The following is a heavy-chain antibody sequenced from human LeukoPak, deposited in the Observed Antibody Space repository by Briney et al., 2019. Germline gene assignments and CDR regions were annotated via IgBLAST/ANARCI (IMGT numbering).Heavy chain of an antibody. D-gene: IGHD3-22*01. Sequence: GGSLRLSCAASGFTFRSSYMSWVRQAPGKGLEWVSVIYSGGSPDYSDSAKGRFTISSDNSKNTLYLQMNSLRVEDTAVYYCARDGADNSGYSFGSLWGQGTMVTVSS. CDR2: IYSGGSP. CDR3: ARDGADNSGYSFGSL. V-gene: IGHV3-53*01. J-gene: IGHJ3*01. CDR1: GFTFRSSY.